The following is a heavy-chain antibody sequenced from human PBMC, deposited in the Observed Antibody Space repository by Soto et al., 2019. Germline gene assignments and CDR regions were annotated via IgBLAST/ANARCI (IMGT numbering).Heavy chain of an antibody. Sequence: QVQLVQSGAEVKKPGASVKVSCKASGYTFTAFYIHWVRQAPGQGLEWMGWINPNSGGTNYAQKFKGRVTMTRDTSISTAYMELSRLRSDDTAVYYCARSIAARRTVDYWGQGTLVTVSS. CDR3: ARSIAARRTVDY. CDR2: INPNSGGT. D-gene: IGHD6-6*01. V-gene: IGHV1-2*02. J-gene: IGHJ4*02. CDR1: GYTFTAFY.